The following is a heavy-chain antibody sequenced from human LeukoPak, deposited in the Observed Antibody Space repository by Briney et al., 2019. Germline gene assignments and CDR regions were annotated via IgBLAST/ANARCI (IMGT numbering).Heavy chain of an antibody. Sequence: SETLSLTCTVSGGSISSYYWSWIRQPPGKGLEWIGYIYYSGSTNYNPSLKSRVTMSVDTSKNQFSLKLSSVTPEDTAVYYCARSSGATLDYWGQGTLVTVSS. CDR2: IYYSGST. V-gene: IGHV4-59*12. J-gene: IGHJ4*02. CDR3: ARSSGATLDY. CDR1: GGSISSYY. D-gene: IGHD1-26*01.